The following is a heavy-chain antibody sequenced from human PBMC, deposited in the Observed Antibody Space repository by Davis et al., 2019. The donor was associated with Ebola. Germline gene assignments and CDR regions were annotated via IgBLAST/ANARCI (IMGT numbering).Heavy chain of an antibody. J-gene: IGHJ5*02. V-gene: IGHV1-18*01. CDR3: ARSAITIFGVPMGWFDP. CDR1: GYTFTTYG. Sequence: ASVKVSCEASGYTFTTYGISWVRQAPGQGLEWMGWISAYNGNTNYAQKLQGRVTMTTDTSTNTAYMELRSLRSDDTAVYYCARSAITIFGVPMGWFDPWGQGTLVTVSS. D-gene: IGHD3-3*01. CDR2: ISAYNGNT.